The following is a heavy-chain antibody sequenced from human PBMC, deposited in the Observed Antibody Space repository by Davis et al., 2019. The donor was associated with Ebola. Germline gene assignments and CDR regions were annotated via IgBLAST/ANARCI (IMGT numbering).Heavy chain of an antibody. D-gene: IGHD1-26*01. CDR1: GFTFSSYG. CDR2: IAYDGRYE. Sequence: GESLKISCAASGFTFSSYGMHWVRQAPGKGLEWVTDIAYDGRYESYAESVKGRFTISRDNSKSTLYLQMNSLRLEDTAVYYCARVGWELLSPFDYWGQGTLVTVSS. CDR3: ARVGWELLSPFDY. J-gene: IGHJ4*02. V-gene: IGHV3-30*03.